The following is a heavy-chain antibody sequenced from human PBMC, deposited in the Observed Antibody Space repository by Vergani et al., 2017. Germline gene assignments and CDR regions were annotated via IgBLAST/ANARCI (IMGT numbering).Heavy chain of an antibody. Sequence: QVQLVQSGAEVKKPGASVKVSCKASGYTFTSYGISWVRQAPGQGLEWMGWISAYNGNTNYAQKLQGRVTMTTDTSTSTAYMELRSLRSDDTAVYYCARMYYYDSSGSPENWFDPWGQGTLVTVSS. V-gene: IGHV1-18*01. CDR1: GYTFTSYG. D-gene: IGHD3-22*01. J-gene: IGHJ5*02. CDR3: ARMYYYDSSGSPENWFDP. CDR2: ISAYNGNT.